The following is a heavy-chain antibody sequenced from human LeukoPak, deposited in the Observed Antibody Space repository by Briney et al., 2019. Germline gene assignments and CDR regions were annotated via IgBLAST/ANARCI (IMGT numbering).Heavy chain of an antibody. J-gene: IGHJ4*02. CDR1: GGSISSGGYY. Sequence: SETLSLTCTVSGGSISSGGYYWSWIRQHPGKGLEWIGYIYYSGSTNYNPSLKSRVTISVDTSKNQFSLKLSSVTAADTAVYYCARGREWEPKVFDYWGQGTLVTVSS. D-gene: IGHD1-26*01. V-gene: IGHV4-61*08. CDR3: ARGREWEPKVFDY. CDR2: IYYSGST.